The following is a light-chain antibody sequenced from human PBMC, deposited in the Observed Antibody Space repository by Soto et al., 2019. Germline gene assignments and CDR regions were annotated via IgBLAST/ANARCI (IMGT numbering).Light chain of an antibody. CDR3: CSYAGSYTWV. Sequence: QSALTQPRSVSGSPGQSVTISCTGTSSDVGGYNFVSWYQQHPGKAPKLMIYDVSKRPSGVPDRFSGSKSGNTASLTIAGLQAEYEADYSCCSYAGSYTWVFGTGTKVTVL. J-gene: IGLJ1*01. V-gene: IGLV2-11*01. CDR2: DVS. CDR1: SSDVGGYNF.